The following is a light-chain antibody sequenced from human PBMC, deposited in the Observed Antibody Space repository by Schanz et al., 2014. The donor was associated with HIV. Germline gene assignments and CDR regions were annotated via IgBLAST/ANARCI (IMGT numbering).Light chain of an antibody. V-gene: IGKV1-5*03. CDR1: HSISGW. CDR3: QEYNSDSTT. Sequence: DIQMTQSPSTLSTSVGDRVTITCRASHSISGWLAWFQQKPGKAPRLLIFQTSTLESGVPSRFSGSASGTEFALTISSLQPDDFATYYCQEYNSDSTTFGQGTRLEIK. J-gene: IGKJ5*01. CDR2: QTS.